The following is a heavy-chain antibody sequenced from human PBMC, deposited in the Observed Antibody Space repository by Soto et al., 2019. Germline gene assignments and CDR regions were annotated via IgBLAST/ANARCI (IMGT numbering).Heavy chain of an antibody. CDR1: GGTFSSYR. V-gene: IGHV1-69*13. Sequence: SVKVSCKASGGTFSSYRINWVRQARGQGLEWLGGIVPIYRTADYAQKFQGRVTITADESTRTVYMELSSLKSQDTALYYCARGSGAKLSSSWGQGTLVTVSS. CDR2: IVPIYRTA. D-gene: IGHD6-13*01. CDR3: ARGSGAKLSSS. J-gene: IGHJ4*02.